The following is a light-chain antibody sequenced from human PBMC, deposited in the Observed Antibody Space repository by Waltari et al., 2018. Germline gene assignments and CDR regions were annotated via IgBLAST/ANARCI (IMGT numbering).Light chain of an antibody. CDR2: EVT. J-gene: IGLJ1*01. Sequence: QSALTQPASVSGSPGQSLTISCTGTSSDIGKYNYVSWYQHLPGKVPKVMISEVTKRPSGVSNRFSGSKSGNTASLTISGLQADDEAEYYCCSDAGSGTYVFGTGTKLTVV. CDR3: CSDAGSGTYV. CDR1: SSDIGKYNY. V-gene: IGLV2-23*02.